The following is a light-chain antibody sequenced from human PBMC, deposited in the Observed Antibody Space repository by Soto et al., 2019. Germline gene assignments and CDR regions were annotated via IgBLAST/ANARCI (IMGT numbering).Light chain of an antibody. CDR2: EGS. J-gene: IGLJ3*02. CDR3: CSYAGSRV. V-gene: IGLV2-23*01. CDR1: SSDVGSYNL. Sequence: QSALTQPASLSGSPGQSIPISCTGTSSDVGSYNLVSWYQQHPGKAPKLMIYEGSKRPSGVSNRFSGSKSGNTASLTISGVQAEDEADYYCCSYAGSRVFGGGTKLTVL.